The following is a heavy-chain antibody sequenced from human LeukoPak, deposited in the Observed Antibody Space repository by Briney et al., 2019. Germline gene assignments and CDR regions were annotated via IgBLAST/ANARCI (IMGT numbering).Heavy chain of an antibody. CDR1: GFSFSSYA. Sequence: PGGSLRLSCAASGFSFSSYAMNWVRQAPGKGLEWVSAISGSGGSTYYTDSVKGRFTISRDSSKNTLYLQMNSLRAEDTAVYYCARDRLSGSYYSTWFDPWGQGTLVTVSS. CDR3: ARDRLSGSYYSTWFDP. V-gene: IGHV3-23*01. D-gene: IGHD1-26*01. J-gene: IGHJ5*02. CDR2: ISGSGGST.